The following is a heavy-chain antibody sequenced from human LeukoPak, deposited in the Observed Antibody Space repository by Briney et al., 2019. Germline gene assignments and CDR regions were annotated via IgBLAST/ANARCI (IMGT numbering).Heavy chain of an antibody. D-gene: IGHD6-13*01. CDR3: ARENPAAGTVDY. V-gene: IGHV3-48*03. CDR1: GFTFSSYG. CDR2: ISSSGSTI. J-gene: IGHJ4*02. Sequence: GGSLRLSCAASGFTFSSYGMNWVRQAPGKGLEWVSYISSSGSTIYYADSVKGRFTISRDNAKNSLYLQMNSLRAEDTAVYYCARENPAAGTVDYWGQGTLVTVSS.